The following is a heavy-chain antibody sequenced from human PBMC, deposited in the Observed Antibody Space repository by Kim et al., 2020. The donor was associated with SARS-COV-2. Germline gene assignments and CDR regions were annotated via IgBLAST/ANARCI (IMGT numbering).Heavy chain of an antibody. CDR2: IYHSGST. J-gene: IGHJ4*02. CDR3: ARDLRGSYSSSWYKDY. CDR1: GYSISSGYY. V-gene: IGHV4-38-2*02. Sequence: SETLSLTCTVSGYSISSGYYWGWIRQPPGKGLEWIGSIYHSGSTYYNPSLKSRVTISVDTSKNQFSLKLSSVTAADTAVYYCARDLRGSYSSSWYKDYWGQGTLVTVSS. D-gene: IGHD6-13*01.